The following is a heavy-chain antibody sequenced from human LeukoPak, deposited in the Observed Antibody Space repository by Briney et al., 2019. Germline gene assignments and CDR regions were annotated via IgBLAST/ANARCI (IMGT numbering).Heavy chain of an antibody. CDR2: IYYGGST. Sequence: PSETLSLTCTVSGGSISSYYWSWIRQPPGKGLEWIGYIYYGGSTNYNPSLKSRVTISVDTSKNQFSLKLSSVTAADTAVYYCARRAAAGTFDYWGQGTLVTVSS. D-gene: IGHD6-13*01. V-gene: IGHV4-59*01. J-gene: IGHJ4*02. CDR1: GGSISSYY. CDR3: ARRAAAGTFDY.